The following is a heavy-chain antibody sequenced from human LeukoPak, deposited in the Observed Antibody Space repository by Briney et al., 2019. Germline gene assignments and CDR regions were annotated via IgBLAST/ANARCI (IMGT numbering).Heavy chain of an antibody. CDR2: INHSGST. CDR1: GLTFSSYA. V-gene: IGHV4-34*01. CDR3: ARGLYDFWSGYYFDY. D-gene: IGHD3-3*01. Sequence: GSLRLSCAASGLTFSSYAMSWIRQPPGKGLEWIGEINHSGSTNYNPSLKSRVTISVDTSKNQFSLKLSSVTAADTAVYYCARGLYDFWSGYYFDYWGQGTLVTVSS. J-gene: IGHJ4*02.